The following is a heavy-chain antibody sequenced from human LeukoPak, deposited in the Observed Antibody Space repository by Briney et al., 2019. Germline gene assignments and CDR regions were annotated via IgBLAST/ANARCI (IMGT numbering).Heavy chain of an antibody. D-gene: IGHD3-22*01. J-gene: IGHJ4*02. CDR3: TTNYYDTRKPWD. CDR1: GGSISSYY. CDR2: ISYSGFT. Sequence: SETLSLTCSVSGGSISSYYWSWVRQSPGKGLEWIGHISYSGFTNYNPSLESRVTMSVDTSQNQFSLKLSSVTAADTAVYFCTTNYYDTRKPWDWGQGTLVTVSS. V-gene: IGHV4-59*08.